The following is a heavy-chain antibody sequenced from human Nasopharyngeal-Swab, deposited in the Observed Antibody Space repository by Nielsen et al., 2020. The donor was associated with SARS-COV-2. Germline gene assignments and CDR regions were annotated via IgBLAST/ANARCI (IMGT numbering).Heavy chain of an antibody. CDR2: INAGNGNT. J-gene: IGHJ5*02. V-gene: IGHV1-3*01. CDR1: GYTFTTYA. Sequence: ASVKVSCKASGYTFTTYAMHWVRQAPGQRLEWMGWINAGNGNTKYSQKFQGRVTITRDTSASTAYMELSSLRSEDTAVHYCAFQCRDSSGYYPNWFDPWGQGTLVTVSS. CDR3: AFQCRDSSGYYPNWFDP. D-gene: IGHD3-22*01.